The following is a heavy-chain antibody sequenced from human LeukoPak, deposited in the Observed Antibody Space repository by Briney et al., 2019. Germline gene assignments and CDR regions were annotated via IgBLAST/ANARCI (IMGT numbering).Heavy chain of an antibody. CDR3: ARETYTSGYPFDD. CDR1: GFTFSNYA. Sequence: GGSLRLSCAASGFTFSNYAMSWVRQAPGKGLEWVSYIYYADSVKGRFTISRDNAKNSLYLQMNSLRAEDTAVYYCARETYTSGYPFDDWGQGTLVTVSS. CDR2: I. V-gene: IGHV3-69-1*02. D-gene: IGHD5-18*01. J-gene: IGHJ4*02.